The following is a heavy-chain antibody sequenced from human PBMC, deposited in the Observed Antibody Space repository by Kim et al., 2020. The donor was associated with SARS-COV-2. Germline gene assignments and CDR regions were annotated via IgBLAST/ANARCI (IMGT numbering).Heavy chain of an antibody. CDR3: ARVIPGSIQLWSRAIYFDY. D-gene: IGHD5-18*01. CDR1: GFTFSSYW. V-gene: IGHV3-7*01. CDR2: IKQDGSEK. J-gene: IGHJ4*02. Sequence: GGSLRLSCAASGFTFSSYWMSWVRQAPGKGLEWVANIKQDGSEKYYVDSVKGRFTISRDNAKNSLYLQMNSLRAEDTAVYYCARVIPGSIQLWSRAIYFDYWGQGTLVTVSS.